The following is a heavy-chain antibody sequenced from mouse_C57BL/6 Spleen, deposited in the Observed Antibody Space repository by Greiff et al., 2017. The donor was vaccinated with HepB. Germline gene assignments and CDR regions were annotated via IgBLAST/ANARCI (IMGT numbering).Heavy chain of an antibody. Sequence: QVHVKQSGAELVKPGASVKLSCKASGYTFTSYWMHWVKQRPGRGLEWIGRIDPNSGGTKYNEKFKSKATLTVDKPSSTAYMQLSSLTSEDSAVYYCARDYGSSYDWYFDVWGTGTTVTVSS. V-gene: IGHV1-72*01. D-gene: IGHD1-1*01. CDR2: IDPNSGGT. CDR3: ARDYGSSYDWYFDV. J-gene: IGHJ1*03. CDR1: GYTFTSYW.